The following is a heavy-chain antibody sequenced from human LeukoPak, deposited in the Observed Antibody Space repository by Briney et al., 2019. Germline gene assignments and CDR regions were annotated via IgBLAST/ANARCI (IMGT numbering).Heavy chain of an antibody. V-gene: IGHV3-21*01. CDR3: ARDIAVAGDAFDI. D-gene: IGHD6-19*01. CDR1: GFTFSSYS. Sequence: GGSLRLSCAASGFTFSSYSMNWVRQAPGKGLEWVSSISSSSSYIYYADSMKGRFTISRDNAKNSLYLQMNSLRAEDTAVYYCARDIAVAGDAFDIWGQGTMVTVSS. CDR2: ISSSSSYI. J-gene: IGHJ3*02.